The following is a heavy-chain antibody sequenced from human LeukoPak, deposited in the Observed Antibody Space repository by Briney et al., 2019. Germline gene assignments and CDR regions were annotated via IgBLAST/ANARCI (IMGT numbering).Heavy chain of an antibody. J-gene: IGHJ6*02. V-gene: IGHV3-30*02. D-gene: IGHD3-10*01. CDR1: GFTFSSYG. Sequence: GGSLRLSCAASGFTFSSYGMHWVRQAPGKGLERVAVIWYDGSYKFYADSVKGRFTISRDNSKNTLYLQMNSLRAEDTAVYYCAKDYYGSGSYPTRNYYYGMDVWGQGTTVTVSS. CDR2: IWYDGSYK. CDR3: AKDYYGSGSYPTRNYYYGMDV.